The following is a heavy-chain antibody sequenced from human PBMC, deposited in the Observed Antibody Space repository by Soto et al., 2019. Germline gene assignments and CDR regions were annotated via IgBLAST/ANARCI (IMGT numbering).Heavy chain of an antibody. CDR1: RDTFSKYA. V-gene: IGHV1-69*01. Sequence: QVQLVQSGAEVKKPGSSVKVSCKASRDTFSKYAFNWVRQAPGQGLEWMGWIIPIFDSRNYAEKFQGRVTITAGESTSTAYMELRSLRFEDTAVYYCARGETYLGVWGQGTTVTVSS. J-gene: IGHJ6*02. CDR2: IIPIFDSR. CDR3: ARGETYLGV. D-gene: IGHD3-16*01.